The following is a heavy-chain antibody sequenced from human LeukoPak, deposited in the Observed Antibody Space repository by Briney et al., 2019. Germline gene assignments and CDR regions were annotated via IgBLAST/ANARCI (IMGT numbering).Heavy chain of an antibody. J-gene: IGHJ6*03. CDR1: GFTFDDYA. CDR3: AKSGIIQGYYFYYMDV. Sequence: GGSLRLSCAASGFTFDDYAMHWVRQAPGKGLEWVSGISWKSDRIGYADSVKGRFSISRDNAKNSLYLQMNSLRAEDTALYYCAKSGIIQGYYFYYMDVWGKGTTVTISS. D-gene: IGHD5-18*01. CDR2: ISWKSDRI. V-gene: IGHV3-9*01.